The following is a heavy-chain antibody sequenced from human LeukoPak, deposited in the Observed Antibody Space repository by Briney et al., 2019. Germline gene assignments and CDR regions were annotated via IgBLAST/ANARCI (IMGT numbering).Heavy chain of an antibody. V-gene: IGHV3-48*03. Sequence: GGSLRLSCAASGFTFSSYEMNWVRQAPGEGLEWVSYISSSGSTIYYADSVKGRFTISRDNVKNSLYLQMNSLRAEDTAVYYCARVLLWFGEPYYGMDVWGQGTTVTVSS. CDR3: ARVLLWFGEPYYGMDV. D-gene: IGHD3-10*01. CDR2: ISSSGSTI. CDR1: GFTFSSYE. J-gene: IGHJ6*02.